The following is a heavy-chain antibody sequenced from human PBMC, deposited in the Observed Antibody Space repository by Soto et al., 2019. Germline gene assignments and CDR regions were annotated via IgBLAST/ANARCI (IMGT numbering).Heavy chain of an antibody. D-gene: IGHD3-9*01. Sequence: QITLKESGPPLLKPTQTLTLTCTFSGFSLNTRGVGVGWIRQPPGKALEWLALISWDGEKRYRPSLKSRLTIXXDTSENQVVLTMTNMDPVDTATYYFAHRRGDLLTGHYYFDYWGQGTLVTVSS. CDR3: AHRRGDLLTGHYYFDY. V-gene: IGHV2-5*02. CDR1: GFSLNTRGVG. J-gene: IGHJ4*02. CDR2: ISWDGEK.